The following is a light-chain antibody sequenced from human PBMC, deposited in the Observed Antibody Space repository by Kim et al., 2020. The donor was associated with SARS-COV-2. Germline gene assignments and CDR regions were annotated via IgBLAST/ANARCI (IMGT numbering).Light chain of an antibody. CDR1: KLGDKY. CDR3: QAWDSSTWV. J-gene: IGLJ3*02. CDR2: QDS. V-gene: IGLV3-1*01. Sequence: VSVSPGQTASITCSEDKLGDKYAWYQQKPGQSPVLVIYQDSKRPSGIPERFSGSNAGNTATLTISGTQAMDEADYYCQAWDSSTWVFGGGTQLTVL.